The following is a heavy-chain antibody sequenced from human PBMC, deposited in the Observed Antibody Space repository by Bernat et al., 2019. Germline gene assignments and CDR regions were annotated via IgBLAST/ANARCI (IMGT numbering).Heavy chain of an antibody. CDR3: AKSPGSGWYFDY. D-gene: IGHD6-19*01. J-gene: IGHJ4*02. CDR2: ISYDGSDK. Sequence: QVQLVESGGGVVQPGRSLRLSCAASGFTFSSYGMHWVRQAPGKGLEWVATISYDGSDKHYADSVQGRVTVSRDNSTNTLYLQMNSLSAEDTAVYYCAKSPGSGWYFDYWGRGTLVTVSS. V-gene: IGHV3-30*18. CDR1: GFTFSSYG.